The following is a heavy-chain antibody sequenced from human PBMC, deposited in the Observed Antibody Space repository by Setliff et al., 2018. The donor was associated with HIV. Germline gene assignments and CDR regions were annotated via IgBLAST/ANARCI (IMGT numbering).Heavy chain of an antibody. Sequence: SETLSLTCTVSGGSISGHYWSWIRRPPGRGLEWIGYIYSSGSTNFNPPLQSRVTISVDTSKNQFSLKLSSVTAADTAVYYCARHSGVASPNWFDPWGQGTLVTVSS. D-gene: IGHD3-10*01. CDR1: GGSISGHY. J-gene: IGHJ5*02. V-gene: IGHV4-4*09. CDR3: ARHSGVASPNWFDP. CDR2: IYSSGST.